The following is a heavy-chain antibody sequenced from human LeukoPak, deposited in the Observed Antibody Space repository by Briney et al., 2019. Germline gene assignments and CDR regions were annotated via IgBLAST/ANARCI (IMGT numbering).Heavy chain of an antibody. CDR1: GFNFDDYV. D-gene: IGHD3-22*01. Sequence: GTSLRLSCAASGFNFDDYVMHWVRQAPGKGLEWVSGISWNSGSIGYADSVKGRFTISRDNAKNSLYLQMNSLRAEDTAVYYCARDGTPNYYDSSGFYDYWGLGTLVTVSS. CDR2: ISWNSGSI. J-gene: IGHJ4*02. V-gene: IGHV3-9*01. CDR3: ARDGTPNYYDSSGFYDY.